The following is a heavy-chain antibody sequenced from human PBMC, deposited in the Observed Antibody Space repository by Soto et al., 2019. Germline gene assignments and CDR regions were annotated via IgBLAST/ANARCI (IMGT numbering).Heavy chain of an antibody. CDR2: IFPLLAMV. Sequence: QVHLVQSGAEMKKPGSSVKVSCKVSGGDLTNSGISWVRQAPGQGLEWMGGIFPLLAMVDYSQKFQGRVTITADEYTNTAYMDLGSLKSADTAVYYCAKEDGTGFNSWGQGTLVIVSS. D-gene: IGHD1-1*01. CDR1: GGDLTNSG. J-gene: IGHJ5*01. CDR3: AKEDGTGFNS. V-gene: IGHV1-69*04.